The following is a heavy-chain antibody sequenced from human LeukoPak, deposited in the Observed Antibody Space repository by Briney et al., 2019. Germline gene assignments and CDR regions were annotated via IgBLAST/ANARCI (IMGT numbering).Heavy chain of an antibody. CDR1: GYTFTSYN. CDR2: MNPNSCNT. D-gene: IGHD2-8*01. J-gene: IGHJ4*02. V-gene: IGHV1-8*01. Sequence: ASVKVSCKASGYTFTSYNINWVRQATGQGLEWRGWMNPNSCNTDYAQKFQGRVTMTRNISISTAYLELSSLRSEDTAVYYCAGSLGYCTSNVCYLKYWGQGTLVTVSS. CDR3: AGSLGYCTSNVCYLKY.